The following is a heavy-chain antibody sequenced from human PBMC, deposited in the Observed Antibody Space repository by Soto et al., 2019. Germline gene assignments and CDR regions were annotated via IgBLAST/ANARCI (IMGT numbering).Heavy chain of an antibody. CDR1: GYSFNNYW. CDR2: IYPGDSDT. V-gene: IGHV5-51*01. J-gene: IGHJ4*02. Sequence: PGESLKISCKGSGYSFNNYWIGWVRQMPGKGLEWMGIIYPGDSDTRYSPSFRGQATISADKSISSAYLQWGSLKASDTAMYYCARQDGYALYYFDSWGQGTLVTVSS. D-gene: IGHD5-12*01. CDR3: ARQDGYALYYFDS.